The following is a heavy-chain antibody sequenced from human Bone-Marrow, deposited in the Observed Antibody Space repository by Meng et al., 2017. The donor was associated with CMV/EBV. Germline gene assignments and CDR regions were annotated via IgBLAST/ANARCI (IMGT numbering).Heavy chain of an antibody. D-gene: IGHD4-17*01. V-gene: IGHV3-21*03. Sequence: GESLKISCAASGFTFSSYSMNWVRQAPGKGLEWVSSISSSSSYIYYADSVKGRFTISRDNAKNSLYLQMNSLKTEDTAVYYCTRPHYGDYEGYFDYWGQGTLVTVS. CDR2: ISSSSSYI. CDR1: GFTFSSYS. J-gene: IGHJ4*02. CDR3: TRPHYGDYEGYFDY.